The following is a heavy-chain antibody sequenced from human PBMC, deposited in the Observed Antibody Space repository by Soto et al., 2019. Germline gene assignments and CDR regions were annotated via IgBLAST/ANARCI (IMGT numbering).Heavy chain of an antibody. V-gene: IGHV4-59*01. Sequence: ASETLSLTCAVYGGSFSGYYWTWIRQPPWKGLEWIGYIYYSGSTNYTPSLKSRVTISVDTSKNQFSLKLSSVTAADTAVYYCARVMVRGVMSGWFDPWGQGTLVTVSS. CDR2: IYYSGST. J-gene: IGHJ5*02. CDR3: ARVMVRGVMSGWFDP. CDR1: GGSFSGYY. D-gene: IGHD3-10*01.